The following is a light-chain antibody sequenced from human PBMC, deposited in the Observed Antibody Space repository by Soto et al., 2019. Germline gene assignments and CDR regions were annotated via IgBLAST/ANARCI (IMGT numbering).Light chain of an antibody. CDR1: QSISSW. CDR2: KAS. CDR3: QQYNTYRT. J-gene: IGKJ1*01. Sequence: DIQMTQSPSTLSASIGHRVTITCRAIQSISSWLAWYQQKPGKAPKLLIYKASILESGVPSRFSGSGSGTEFSLTISRLQPEYFATYYCQQYNTYRTFAQGPKVEIK. V-gene: IGKV1-5*03.